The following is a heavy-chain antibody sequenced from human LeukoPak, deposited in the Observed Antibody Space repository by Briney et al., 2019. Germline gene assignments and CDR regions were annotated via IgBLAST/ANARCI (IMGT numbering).Heavy chain of an antibody. D-gene: IGHD2-2*02. Sequence: PSETLSLTRLVSLGSLSTYYWSWIRQPPGKGLEWIGYIYDSGSTNYNPSLESRVTISEDTSKRQFSLKLRSVTAADTAVYYCARVVGRYCSSTSCYIDYWGQGTLVTVSS. CDR2: IYDSGST. V-gene: IGHV4-59*01. CDR3: ARVVGRYCSSTSCYIDY. J-gene: IGHJ4*02. CDR1: LGSLSTYY.